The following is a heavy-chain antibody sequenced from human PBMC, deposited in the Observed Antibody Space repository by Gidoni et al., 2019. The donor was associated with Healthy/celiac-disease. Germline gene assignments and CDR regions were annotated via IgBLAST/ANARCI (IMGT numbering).Heavy chain of an antibody. CDR3: AKAVYYYGSGSYGH. Sequence: EVQLLESGGGLVQPGGSLRLSCAASGFTFSSYAMGWLRQAPGKGREWVSAISGSGGSTCYADSVKGRFTISRDNSKNTLYLQMNSLRAEDTAVYYCAKAVYYYGSGSYGHWGQGTLVTVSS. CDR2: ISGSGGST. D-gene: IGHD3-10*01. V-gene: IGHV3-23*01. J-gene: IGHJ4*02. CDR1: GFTFSSYA.